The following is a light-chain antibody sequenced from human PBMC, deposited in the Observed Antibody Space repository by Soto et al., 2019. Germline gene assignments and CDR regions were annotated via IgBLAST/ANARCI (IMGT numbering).Light chain of an antibody. CDR1: QSLSNNY. V-gene: IGKV3-20*01. J-gene: IGKJ2*01. CDR2: GTS. CDR3: QQYGSSPRT. Sequence: EIVLTQSPGTLSLSPGERATLSCRASQSLSNNYLAWYQQKPGQAPRLLIYGTSSRATGIPDRFSGSGSGKDFTLTISRLEPEDFAVYFCQQYGSSPRTFGQGTKLEIK.